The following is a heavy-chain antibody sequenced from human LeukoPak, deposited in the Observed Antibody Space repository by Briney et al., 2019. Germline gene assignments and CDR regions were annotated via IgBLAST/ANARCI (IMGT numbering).Heavy chain of an antibody. CDR2: ISYDGSNK. V-gene: IGHV3-30-3*01. CDR3: ARDGLFFDDFWSGPYYMDV. CDR1: GFTFSSYA. Sequence: GRSLRLSCAASGFTFSSYAMHWVRQAPGKGLEWVAVISYDGSNKYYADSVKGRFTISRDNAHNSLYLQMNSLRAEDTAVYYCARDGLFFDDFWSGPYYMDVWGKGTTVTVSS. J-gene: IGHJ6*03. D-gene: IGHD3-3*01.